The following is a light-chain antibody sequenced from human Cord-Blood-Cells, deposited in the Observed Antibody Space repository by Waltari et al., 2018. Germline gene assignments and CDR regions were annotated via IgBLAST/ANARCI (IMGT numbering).Light chain of an antibody. Sequence: QSALTQPASVSGSPGQSITISCTGTSSDVGGYNYVSWYQQHPGKAPKHMIYDVSKRPSGVSNRFSGSQSGNTASLTISGLQAEDEADYYCSSYTSSSTLVFGGGTKLTVL. CDR1: SSDVGGYNY. J-gene: IGLJ2*01. CDR3: SSYTSSSTLV. CDR2: DVS. V-gene: IGLV2-14*01.